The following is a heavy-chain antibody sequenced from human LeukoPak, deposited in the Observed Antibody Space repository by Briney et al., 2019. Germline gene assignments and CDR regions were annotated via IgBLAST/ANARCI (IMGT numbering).Heavy chain of an antibody. D-gene: IGHD3-16*01. Sequence: ASVKVSCKASGYTFTSYYMHWVRQAPGQGLEGMGWINPNSGGTNYAQKFQGRVTMTRDTPISTAYMELSRLRSDDTAVYYCARDFLGEAAATFDYWGQGTLVTVSS. J-gene: IGHJ4*02. CDR3: ARDFLGEAAATFDY. CDR1: GYTFTSYY. CDR2: INPNSGGT. V-gene: IGHV1-2*02.